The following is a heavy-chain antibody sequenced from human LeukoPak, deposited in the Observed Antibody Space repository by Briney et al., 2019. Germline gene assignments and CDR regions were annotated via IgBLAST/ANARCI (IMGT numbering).Heavy chain of an antibody. J-gene: IGHJ3*02. CDR1: GGTFSSYA. CDR3: AREYGSGPDAFDI. V-gene: IGHV1-69*01. Sequence: ASVKVSCKASGGTFSSYAISWVRQAPGQGLEWMGGIIPIFGTANYAQKFQGRVTITADESTSTAYMELSSLRSEDTAVYYCAREYGSGPDAFDIWGQGTMVTVSS. CDR2: IIPIFGTA. D-gene: IGHD6-19*01.